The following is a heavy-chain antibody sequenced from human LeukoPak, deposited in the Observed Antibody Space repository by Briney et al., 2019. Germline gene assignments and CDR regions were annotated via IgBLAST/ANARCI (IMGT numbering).Heavy chain of an antibody. V-gene: IGHV4-34*01. D-gene: IGHD6-6*01. CDR2: INHSGST. CDR3: ARRPRYYYYYYMDV. J-gene: IGHJ6*03. CDR1: GGSFSGCY. Sequence: PSETLSLTCAVYGGSFSGCYWSWIRQPPGKGLEWIGEINHSGSTNYNPSLKSRVTISVDTSKNQFSLKLSSVTAADTAVYYCARRPRYYYYYYMDVWGKGTTVTVSS.